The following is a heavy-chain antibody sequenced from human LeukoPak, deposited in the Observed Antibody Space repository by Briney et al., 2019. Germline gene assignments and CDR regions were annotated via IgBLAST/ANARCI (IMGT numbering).Heavy chain of an antibody. CDR2: IWYDGSNK. CDR3: AGAVAGGNWFDP. V-gene: IGHV3-33*01. J-gene: IGHJ5*02. Sequence: GRSLRLSCAASGFTFSSYGMHWVRQAPGKGLEWVAVIWYDGSNKYYADSVKGRFTISRDNSKNTLYLQMNSLRAEDTAVYYCAGAVAGGNWFDPWGQGTLVTVSS. CDR1: GFTFSSYG. D-gene: IGHD6-19*01.